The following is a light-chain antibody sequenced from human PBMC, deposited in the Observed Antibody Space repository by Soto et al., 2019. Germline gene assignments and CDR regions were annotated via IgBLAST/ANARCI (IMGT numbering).Light chain of an antibody. Sequence: FVLTQSPGTLSLSPGERATLSCRASQTVRGNYIAWYQQKPGQAPRVLIFEASRRATGTPDRFSRSGSGTDFTLTISRLEHEDFAVYYCQQYVNSPFTFGQGTNLEI. J-gene: IGKJ2*01. CDR2: EAS. CDR3: QQYVNSPFT. V-gene: IGKV3-20*01. CDR1: QTVRGNY.